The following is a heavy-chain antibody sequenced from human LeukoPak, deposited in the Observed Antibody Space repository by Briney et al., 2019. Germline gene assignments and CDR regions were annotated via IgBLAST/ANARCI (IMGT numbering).Heavy chain of an antibody. J-gene: IGHJ4*02. CDR1: GFTFSHYG. CDR2: IYSGGST. Sequence: GGSLRLSCAASGFTFSHYGMHWVRQAPGKGLEWVAVIYSGGSTYYADSVKGRFTISRDNSKNTLYLQMNSLRAEDTAVYYCARSDYYGSGSYSADYWGQGTLVTVSS. CDR3: ARSDYYGSGSYSADY. V-gene: IGHV3-53*01. D-gene: IGHD3-10*01.